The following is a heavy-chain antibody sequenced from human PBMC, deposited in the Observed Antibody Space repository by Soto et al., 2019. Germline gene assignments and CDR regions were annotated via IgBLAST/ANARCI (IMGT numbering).Heavy chain of an antibody. CDR1: GFTVSSNY. CDR2: IYNGGST. D-gene: IGHD3-22*01. CDR3: ARYLYYYDSSGYYYVDAGNAFDI. Sequence: GGSLRLSCAASGFTVSSNYMSWVRQAPGKGLEWVSVIYNGGSTYYADSVKGRFTISRDNSKNTLYLQMNSLRAEDTAVYYCARYLYYYDSSGYYYVDAGNAFDIWGQGTMVTVSS. J-gene: IGHJ3*02. V-gene: IGHV3-53*01.